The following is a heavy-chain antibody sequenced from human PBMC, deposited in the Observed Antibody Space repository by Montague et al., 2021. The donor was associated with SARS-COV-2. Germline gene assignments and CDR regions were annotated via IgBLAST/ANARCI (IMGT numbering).Heavy chain of an antibody. J-gene: IGHJ4*02. CDR3: ANLYSYGS. CDR1: GFTFSSYS. D-gene: IGHD5-18*01. CDR2: ISTSSSYI. V-gene: IGHV3-21*01. Sequence: FLSLSCSASGFTFSSYSMNWVRQAPGKGLEWVSSISTSSSYIYYADSVKGRFTISRDNAKNSLYLQMNSLRAEDTAVYYCANLYSYGSWGQGTLVTVSS.